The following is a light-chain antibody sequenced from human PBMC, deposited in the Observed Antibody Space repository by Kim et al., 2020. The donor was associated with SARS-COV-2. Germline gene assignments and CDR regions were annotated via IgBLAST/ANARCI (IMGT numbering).Light chain of an antibody. CDR1: QSVYKGY. J-gene: IGKJ2*01. CDR3: QQYGSLPPYT. CDR2: QTS. V-gene: IGKV3-20*01. Sequence: SPGERATLSCRASQSVYKGYLAWYQQRPGQTPRLLLYQTSNRATGIPDRFSGSGSGTDFTLTISRLEPEDFAVYYCQQYGSLPPYTFGQGTKLEI.